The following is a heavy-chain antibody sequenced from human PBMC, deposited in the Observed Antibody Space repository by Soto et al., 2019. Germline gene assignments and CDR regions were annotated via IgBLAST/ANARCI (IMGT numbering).Heavy chain of an antibody. V-gene: IGHV1-69*13. D-gene: IGHD6-19*01. J-gene: IGHJ5*02. Sequence: ASVKVSCKASGGTFSSYAISWVRQAPGQGLEWMGGIIPIFGTANYAQKFQGRVTINADESTSTAFMELSSLRSEDTAVYYCARDSSRWPSNWFDPWGQGTLVTVSS. CDR2: IIPIFGTA. CDR1: GGTFSSYA. CDR3: ARDSSRWPSNWFDP.